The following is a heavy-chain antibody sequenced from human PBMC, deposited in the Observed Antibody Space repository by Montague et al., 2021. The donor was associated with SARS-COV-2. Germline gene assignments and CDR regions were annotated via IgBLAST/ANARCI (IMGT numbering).Heavy chain of an antibody. CDR3: ASLRGSAEILTAFQGVSYFYGMDV. CDR2: IYYTGSS. J-gene: IGHJ6*02. CDR1: GGSVSSGSFY. Sequence: SETLSLTCTVSGGSVSSGSFYWSWIRQPPGKGLELIGYIYYTGSSNYNPSPKSRVTISVDTSKNQFSLKLSSVTAADTAVYYCASLRGSAEILTAFQGVSYFYGMDVWGQGTTVTVSS. V-gene: IGHV4-61*01. D-gene: IGHD3-9*01.